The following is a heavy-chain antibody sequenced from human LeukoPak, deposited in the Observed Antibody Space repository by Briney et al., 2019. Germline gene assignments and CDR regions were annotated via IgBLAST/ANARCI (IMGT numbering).Heavy chain of an antibody. CDR2: ISYSGST. V-gene: IGHV4-59*11. CDR1: RGTINYHY. CDR3: ARARYCSSATCYCDY. J-gene: IGHJ4*02. Sequence: SETLSLTCTVSRGTINYHYWSWIRQPPGKGLEWIGYISYSGSTNYNPSLKSRVTILVDTSKNKSSLNLTSVTAADTAVYYCARARYCSSATCYCDYWGQGTLVTVSS. D-gene: IGHD2-2*01.